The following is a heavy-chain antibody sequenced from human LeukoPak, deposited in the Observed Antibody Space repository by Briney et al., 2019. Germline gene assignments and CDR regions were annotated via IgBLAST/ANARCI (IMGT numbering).Heavy chain of an antibody. V-gene: IGHV3-21*01. CDR3: AGLTTVTTFNWFDP. J-gene: IGHJ5*02. D-gene: IGHD4-17*01. CDR2: ISSSSSYI. Sequence: GGSLRLSCAASGFTFSSYSMNWVRQAPGKGLEWVSSISSSSSYIYYADSVKGRFTISRDNAKNSLYPQMNSLRAEDTAVYYCAGLTTVTTFNWFDPWGQGTLVTVSS. CDR1: GFTFSSYS.